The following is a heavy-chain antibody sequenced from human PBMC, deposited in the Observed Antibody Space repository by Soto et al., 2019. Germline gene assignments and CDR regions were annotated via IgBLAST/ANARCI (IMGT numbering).Heavy chain of an antibody. CDR3: GHKGREDWPLDY. Sequence: QITLKESGPTLVRPTQTLTLTCAFSGFSLSTSGVGVGWIRQPPGKALEWLAVIYWDDCKHYSPSLRSRLTITKDTAILQAVLTLTNMDPQNTGTYDSGHKGREDWPLDYWGQGTLVTVAS. J-gene: IGHJ4*02. CDR1: GFSLSTSGVG. CDR2: IYWDDCK. V-gene: IGHV2-5*02. D-gene: IGHD3-9*01.